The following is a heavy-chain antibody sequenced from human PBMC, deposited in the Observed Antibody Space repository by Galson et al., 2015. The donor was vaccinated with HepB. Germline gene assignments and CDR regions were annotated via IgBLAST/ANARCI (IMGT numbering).Heavy chain of an antibody. CDR1: GFTFSNYA. J-gene: IGHJ4*02. CDR3: AQGRGPRPLYYHFDS. V-gene: IGHV3-23*01. Sequence: SLRLSCAASGFTFSNYAMSWVRQAPGEGLEWVSTISGSAGLIYYADSVKGRFTISRDNSKNTLYLQMNSLRAEDTAFYYCAQGRGPRPLYYHFDSWGQGTLVTVSS. D-gene: IGHD3-16*01. CDR2: ISGSAGLI.